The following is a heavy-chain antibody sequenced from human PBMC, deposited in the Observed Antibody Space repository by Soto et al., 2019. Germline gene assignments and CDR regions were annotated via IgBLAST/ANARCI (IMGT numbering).Heavy chain of an antibody. CDR2: ISGSGGSK. CDR1: GFTFSSYA. Sequence: EVQLLESGGGLVQPGGSLRLSCAASGFTFSSYAMSWVRQAPGRGLEGVSGISGSGGSKDYADFVKGRFTISRDKSKNTLYLQMNTLRAEDTAVYYCAKGLGLLPIHYFDYWGQGTLVTVSS. V-gene: IGHV3-23*01. CDR3: AKGLGLLPIHYFDY. J-gene: IGHJ4*02. D-gene: IGHD6-19*01.